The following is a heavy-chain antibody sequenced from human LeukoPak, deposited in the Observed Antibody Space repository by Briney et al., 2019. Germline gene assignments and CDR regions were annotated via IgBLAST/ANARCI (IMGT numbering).Heavy chain of an antibody. Sequence: SETLSLTCTVSGGSISSYYWSWLRQPPGKGLEWIGYIYYSGSTNYNPSLKSRVSISVDTSKNQFSLKLGSVTAADTAVYYCARDSGLIAAADTDAFDIWGQGTMVTVSS. CDR1: GGSISSYY. CDR3: ARDSGLIAAADTDAFDI. V-gene: IGHV4-59*01. J-gene: IGHJ3*02. D-gene: IGHD6-13*01. CDR2: IYYSGST.